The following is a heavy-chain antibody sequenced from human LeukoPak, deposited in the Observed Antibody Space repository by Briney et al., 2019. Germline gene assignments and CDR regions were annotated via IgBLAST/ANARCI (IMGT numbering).Heavy chain of an antibody. CDR1: GFTFSSYA. CDR3: AKDSSGWYRDYFDY. J-gene: IGHJ4*02. CDR2: ISGSGGST. D-gene: IGHD6-19*01. Sequence: GGSLRLSCAASGFTFSSYAMSWVRQAPGKGLEWVSAISGSGGSTYYADSVKGRLTISRDNSKNMLYLQMNSLRAEDTAVYYCAKDSSGWYRDYFDYWGQGTLVTVSS. V-gene: IGHV3-23*01.